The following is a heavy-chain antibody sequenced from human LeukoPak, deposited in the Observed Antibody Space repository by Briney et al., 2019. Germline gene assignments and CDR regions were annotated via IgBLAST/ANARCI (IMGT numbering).Heavy chain of an antibody. CDR1: GFTFDDYG. CDR2: INWNGGST. D-gene: IGHD3-22*01. V-gene: IGHV3-20*04. J-gene: IGHJ4*02. CDR3: ARDRYYDSSGKALYY. Sequence: GGSLRLSCAASGFTFDDYGMSWVRQAPGKGLEWVSGINWNGGSTGYADSVEGRFTISRDNAKNSLYLQMNSLRAEDTALYYCARDRYYDSSGKALYYWGQGTLVTVSS.